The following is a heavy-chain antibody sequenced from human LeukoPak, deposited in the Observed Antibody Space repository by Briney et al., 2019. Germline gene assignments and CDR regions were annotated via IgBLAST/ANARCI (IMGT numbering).Heavy chain of an antibody. CDR2: INSAGNII. CDR3: ARDHLGYSFDY. Sequence: HPGGSLRLSCSPSGFNFETYSMYWVRQAPGKGLEWLSYINSAGNIIYYADSVKGRFTVSRDNTRKSLSLEMNTLRVEDTAIYYCARDHLGYSFDYWGQGTLVTISS. CDR1: GFNFETYS. D-gene: IGHD3-22*01. J-gene: IGHJ4*02. V-gene: IGHV3-48*04.